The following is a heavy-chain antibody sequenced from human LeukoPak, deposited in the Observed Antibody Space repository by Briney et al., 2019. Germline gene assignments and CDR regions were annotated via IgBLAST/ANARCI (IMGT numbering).Heavy chain of an antibody. CDR3: TRDGVSGSYREYY. CDR2: IRSKPYGGTT. CDR1: GFTFGNYV. J-gene: IGHJ4*02. V-gene: IGHV3-49*03. D-gene: IGHD1-26*01. Sequence: PGGPLRLSCTASGFTFGNYVMTWFRQAPGKGLEWVGFIRSKPYGGTTEYAASVKGRFSISRDNSRGSAQLQMHRLKNAVTAEYYGTRDGVSGSYREYYGGQGTLVTVSS.